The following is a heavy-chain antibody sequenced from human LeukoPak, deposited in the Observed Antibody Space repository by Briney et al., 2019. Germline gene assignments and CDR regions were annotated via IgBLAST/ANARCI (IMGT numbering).Heavy chain of an antibody. V-gene: IGHV3-21*01. CDR3: ARDLREGYYGSGSYFDY. CDR1: GFTFSSYS. CDR2: ISSSSYI. J-gene: IGHJ4*02. Sequence: GGSLRLSCAASGFTFSSYSMNWVRQAPGKGLEWVSSISSSSYIYYADSVKGRFTISRDNAKNSLYLQMNSLRAEDTAVYYCARDLREGYYGSGSYFDYWGQGTLVTVSS. D-gene: IGHD3-10*01.